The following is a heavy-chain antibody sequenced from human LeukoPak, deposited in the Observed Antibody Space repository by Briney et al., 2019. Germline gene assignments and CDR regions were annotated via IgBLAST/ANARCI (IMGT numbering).Heavy chain of an antibody. CDR1: GGSISSYY. V-gene: IGHV4-4*07. CDR2: IYTSGST. J-gene: IGHJ5*02. D-gene: IGHD4-17*01. Sequence: SETLSLTCTVSGGSISSYYWSWIRQPAGKGLEWIGRIYTSGSTNYNPSLKSRVTMSVDTSKNQFSLKLSSVTAADTAVYYCARLMATVTTGWFDPWGQGTLVTVSS. CDR3: ARLMATVTTGWFDP.